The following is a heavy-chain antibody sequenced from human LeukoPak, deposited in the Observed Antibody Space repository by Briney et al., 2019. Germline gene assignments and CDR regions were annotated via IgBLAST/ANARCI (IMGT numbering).Heavy chain of an antibody. CDR2: TSGSGGST. Sequence: GGFLRLSCAASGFSFSSYGMSWVRQAPGKGLEWVAGTSGSGGSTYYADSVKGRFTISRDNSKNSLYLQMISLRAEDTAIYFCAKANYVSGRSHFDYWGQGTLVTVSS. CDR1: GFSFSSYG. D-gene: IGHD3-10*01. V-gene: IGHV3-23*01. J-gene: IGHJ4*02. CDR3: AKANYVSGRSHFDY.